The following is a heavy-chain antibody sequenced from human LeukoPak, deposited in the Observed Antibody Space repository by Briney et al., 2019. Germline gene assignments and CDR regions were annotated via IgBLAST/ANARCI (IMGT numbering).Heavy chain of an antibody. V-gene: IGHV3-23*01. CDR1: GFTFNSYA. CDR2: ISSSGDST. CDR3: AARPDRGLGPLDF. Sequence: GWSLRLSCAASGFTFNSYAMAWVRQPPGKGLEWVSAISSSGDSTYYTDSVKGRFTISRDNSKNTLYLEMSRLRADDTAVYFCAARPDRGLGPLDFWGQGTLVTVSS. J-gene: IGHJ4*02.